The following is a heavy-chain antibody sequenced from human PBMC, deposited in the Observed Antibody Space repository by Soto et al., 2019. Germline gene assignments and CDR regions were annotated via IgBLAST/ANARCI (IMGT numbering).Heavy chain of an antibody. CDR3: ARHLDSYDILPWSYWFDP. V-gene: IGHV4-59*08. J-gene: IGHJ5*02. D-gene: IGHD3-9*01. Sequence: QVQLQESGPGLVKPSETLSLTCTVSGGSISSYYWSWIRQPPVKGLECIGYIYYSGGANYNPSLNGRVTISVDTSKNQFSLKLSSVPTTETAVYYCARHLDSYDILPWSYWFDPWGQGTLVTVSS. CDR2: IYYSGGA. CDR1: GGSISSYY.